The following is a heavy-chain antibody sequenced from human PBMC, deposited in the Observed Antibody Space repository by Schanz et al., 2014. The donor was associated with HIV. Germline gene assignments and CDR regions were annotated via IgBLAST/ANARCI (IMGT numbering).Heavy chain of an antibody. V-gene: IGHV1-69*06. D-gene: IGHD2-15*01. CDR2: IIPIFGSP. CDR1: GGTFSTYA. J-gene: IGHJ6*02. CDR3: ARTHYSVVSSRAMDV. Sequence: QVHLVQSGAEVKKPGSSVKVSCKPSGGTFSTYAVSWVRQAPGQGLEYMGGIIPIFGSPKYAQKFQGRVTITADKSTSTAYMELSSLRSEDTAVYYCARTHYSVVSSRAMDVWGHGTVVTVSS.